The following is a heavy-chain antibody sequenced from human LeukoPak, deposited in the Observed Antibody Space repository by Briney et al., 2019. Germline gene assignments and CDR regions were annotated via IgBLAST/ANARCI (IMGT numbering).Heavy chain of an antibody. D-gene: IGHD3-9*01. J-gene: IGHJ6*03. CDR3: ARDRATHDILTGLYYYYYMDV. V-gene: IGHV1-2*02. CDR1: GYTFTGYY. Sequence: ASVKVSCKASGYTFTGYYMHWVRQAPGQGLEWMGWINPNSGGTNYAQKFQGRVTMTRDTSISTAYMELSRLRSDDTAVYYCARDRATHDILTGLYYYYYMDVWGKGTTVTVSS. CDR2: INPNSGGT.